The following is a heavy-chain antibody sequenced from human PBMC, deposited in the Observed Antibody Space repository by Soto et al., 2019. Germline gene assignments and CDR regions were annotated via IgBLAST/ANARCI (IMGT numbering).Heavy chain of an antibody. D-gene: IGHD5-18*01. Sequence: PGGSLRLSCAGSGFIFNNYWMSWARQAPGKGLVLVSRINPDGSATNYADSVKGRFTISRDNAKNTLYLQMNSRRAEDTSVFYCGRGGSDSPMAPGYWGQGTLVTVSS. CDR3: GRGGSDSPMAPGY. V-gene: IGHV3-74*01. CDR2: INPDGSAT. CDR1: GFIFNNYW. J-gene: IGHJ4*02.